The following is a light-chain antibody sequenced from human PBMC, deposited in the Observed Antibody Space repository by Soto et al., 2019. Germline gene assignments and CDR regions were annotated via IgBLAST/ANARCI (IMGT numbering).Light chain of an antibody. Sequence: SALTQPASVSGSPGQSITISCTGTSSDIGGYNYVSWYQQHPGKAPKLMIYDVNNRPSGVSNRFSGSKSVNTASLTISGLQAEDEADYYCSSYTSSSTLVFGGGTKLTVL. J-gene: IGLJ2*01. V-gene: IGLV2-14*03. CDR3: SSYTSSSTLV. CDR2: DVN. CDR1: SSDIGGYNY.